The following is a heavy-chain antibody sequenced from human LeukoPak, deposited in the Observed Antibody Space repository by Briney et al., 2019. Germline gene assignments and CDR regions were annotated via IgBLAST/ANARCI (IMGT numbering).Heavy chain of an antibody. CDR2: IKQDGGEK. D-gene: IGHD1-26*01. CDR3: TRLGGSYYTY. CDR1: GFTFSSYW. V-gene: IGHV3-7*01. J-gene: IGHJ4*02. Sequence: GGSLRLSCAASGFTFSSYWMSWVHQAPGKGLEWVANIKQDGGEKYYVDSVKGRFTISRGNAKNSLFLQINSLRAEDTAVYYCTRLGGSYYTYWGQGTLVTVSS.